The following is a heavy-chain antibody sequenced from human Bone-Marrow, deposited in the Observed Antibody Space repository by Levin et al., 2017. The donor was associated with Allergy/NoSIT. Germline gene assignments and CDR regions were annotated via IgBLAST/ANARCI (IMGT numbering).Heavy chain of an antibody. CDR3: TRDVVATTRGFDY. V-gene: IGHV3-49*03. CDR1: GFTFGDYA. D-gene: IGHD5-12*01. J-gene: IGHJ4*02. Sequence: PGGSLRLSCTASGFTFGDYAMSWFRQAPGKGLEWVGFIRSKAYGGTTEYAASVKGRFTISRDDSKSIAYLQMNSLKTEDTAVYYCTRDVVATTRGFDYWGQGTLVTVSS. CDR2: IRSKAYGGTT.